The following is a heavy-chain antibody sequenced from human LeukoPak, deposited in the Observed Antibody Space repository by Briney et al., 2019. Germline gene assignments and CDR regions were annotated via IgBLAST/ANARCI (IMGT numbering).Heavy chain of an antibody. CDR1: GYTFTKEA. CDR2: ISAYNGNT. Sequence: ASVKVSRKAFGYTFTKEAISWVRQAPGQGLEWMGWISAYNGNTNYAQKLQGRVTMTTDTSTSTAYMELRSLRSDDTAVYYCARDGYSSSWYEYYYYYYYMDVWGKGTTVTVSS. J-gene: IGHJ6*03. D-gene: IGHD6-13*01. CDR3: ARDGYSSSWYEYYYYYYYMDV. V-gene: IGHV1-18*01.